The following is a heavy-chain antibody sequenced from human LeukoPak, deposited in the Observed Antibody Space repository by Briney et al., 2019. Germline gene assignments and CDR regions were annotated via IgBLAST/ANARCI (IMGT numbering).Heavy chain of an antibody. J-gene: IGHJ3*02. CDR1: GFTFDDYA. CDR2: ISWNSGSI. V-gene: IGHV3-9*01. Sequence: GRSLRLSCAASGFTFDDYAMHWVRQAPGKGLEWVSGISWNSGSIGYADSVKGRFTISRDNAKNSLYLQMNSLRAEDTALYYCAKDRAAVAYDAFDIWGQGTMVTVSS. D-gene: IGHD2-15*01. CDR3: AKDRAAVAYDAFDI.